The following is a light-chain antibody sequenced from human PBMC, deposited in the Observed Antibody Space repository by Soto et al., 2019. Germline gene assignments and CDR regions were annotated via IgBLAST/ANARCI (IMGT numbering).Light chain of an antibody. J-gene: IGKJ1*01. CDR3: QRYNNWPRVT. CDR1: QSVSSN. CDR2: GAS. Sequence: EIVMTQSPATLSVSPGERATLSCRASQSVSSNLAWYQQKPGQAPRLLIYGASTRATGIPARFSGSGSGTEFTLTISSLQSEDFAVYYCQRYNNWPRVTFGQGTKVEIK. V-gene: IGKV3-15*01.